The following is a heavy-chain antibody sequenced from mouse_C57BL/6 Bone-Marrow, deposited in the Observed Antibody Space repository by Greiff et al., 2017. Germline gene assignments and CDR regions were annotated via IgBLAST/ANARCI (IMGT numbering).Heavy chain of an antibody. D-gene: IGHD1-1*01. Sequence: EVKLVESGGDLVKPGGSLKLSCAASGFTFSSYGMSWVRQTPDKRLEWVATISSGGSYTYYPDSVKGRFTISREHAKNTLYLQMSSLKSEDTAMYYCARHLLPLPMDYWGQGTSVTVSS. CDR1: GFTFSSYG. J-gene: IGHJ4*01. CDR3: ARHLLPLPMDY. V-gene: IGHV5-6*01. CDR2: ISSGGSYT.